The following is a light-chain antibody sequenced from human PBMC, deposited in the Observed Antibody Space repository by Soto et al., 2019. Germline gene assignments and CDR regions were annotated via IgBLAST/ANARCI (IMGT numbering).Light chain of an antibody. CDR2: EVS. CDR3: SSYTSSRAYV. Sequence: QSALTQPASVSGTPGQSITISCTGTSSDVGGYNYVSWYQQQSGKAPKLMSHEVSNRPPGVSNRFSCSKSGNTASLTISGLQSEDEADCYCSSYTSSRAYVFGIGTKVTVL. J-gene: IGLJ1*01. CDR1: SSDVGGYNY. V-gene: IGLV2-14*01.